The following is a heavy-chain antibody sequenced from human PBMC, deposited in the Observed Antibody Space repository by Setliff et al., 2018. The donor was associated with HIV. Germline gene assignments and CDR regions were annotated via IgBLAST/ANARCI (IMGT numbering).Heavy chain of an antibody. D-gene: IGHD3-10*01. CDR1: GYTFTSYS. CDR2: LRTGTGDT. V-gene: IGHV1-3*04. CDR3: AREGLWFGDRGYYMDV. J-gene: IGHJ6*03. Sequence: ASVKVSCTASGYTFTSYSMHWVRQAPGQRLEWMGWLRTGTGDTSYSVKFQGRLTITRDTSTSTAYMELRSLISDDTAVYYCAREGLWFGDRGYYMDVWGTGTAVTV.